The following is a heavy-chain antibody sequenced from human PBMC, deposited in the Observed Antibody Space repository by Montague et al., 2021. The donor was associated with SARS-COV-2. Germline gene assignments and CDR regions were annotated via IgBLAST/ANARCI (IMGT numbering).Heavy chain of an antibody. CDR1: GGSIRSGIYY. D-gene: IGHD3-3*01. CDR3: AGGTTVSSSGYYTWWFDP. J-gene: IGHJ5*02. Sequence: TLSLTCTVSGGSIRSGIYYWSWIRPPAGKGLKWNGRIYTSGSTNYNPSLNSRVTISVDTSKYQFSLKLSSVTAADTAVYYCAGGTTVSSSGYYTWWFDPWGQGSLVTVSS. CDR2: IYTSGST. V-gene: IGHV4-61*02.